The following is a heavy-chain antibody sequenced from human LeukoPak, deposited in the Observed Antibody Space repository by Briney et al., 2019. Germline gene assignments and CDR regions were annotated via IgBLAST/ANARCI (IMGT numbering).Heavy chain of an antibody. CDR3: ARGRSWGVEKATINHWFDP. V-gene: IGHV1-18*01. D-gene: IGHD5-24*01. CDR1: GYTLTELS. J-gene: IGHJ5*02. CDR2: ISAYNGNT. Sequence: ASVKVSCKVSGYTLTELSIHWVRQAPGQGLEWMGWISAYNGNTNYAPKLQGRVTMTTDTSTSTAYMELRSLRSDDTAVYYCARGRSWGVEKATINHWFDPWGQGTLVTVSS.